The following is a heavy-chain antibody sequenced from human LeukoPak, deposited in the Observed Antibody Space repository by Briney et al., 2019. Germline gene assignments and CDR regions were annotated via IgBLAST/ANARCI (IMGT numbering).Heavy chain of an antibody. V-gene: IGHV1-69*01. CDR1: GGTFSSYA. Sequence: GSSVKVSCKASGGTFSSYAISWVRQAPGQGLEWMEGIIPIFGTANYAQKFQGRVTITADGSTSTAYMELSSLRSEDTAVYYCARVNTVLRYFDWLLGAFDIWGQGTMVTVSS. D-gene: IGHD3-9*01. J-gene: IGHJ3*02. CDR3: ARVNTVLRYFDWLLGAFDI. CDR2: IIPIFGTA.